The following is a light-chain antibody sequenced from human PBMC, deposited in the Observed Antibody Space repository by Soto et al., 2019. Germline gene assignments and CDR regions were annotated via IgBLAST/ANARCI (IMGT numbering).Light chain of an antibody. Sequence: IVLTQSPATLSLSPGERATLSCRASQSVNNYLAGYQQKPGQAPRLLIYDAYNRATGIPARFGGSGSGTDFTLTISSLEPEEFAVYYCQQRSSWPLTFGGGTKVEIK. J-gene: IGKJ4*01. CDR1: QSVNNY. V-gene: IGKV3-11*01. CDR3: QQRSSWPLT. CDR2: DAY.